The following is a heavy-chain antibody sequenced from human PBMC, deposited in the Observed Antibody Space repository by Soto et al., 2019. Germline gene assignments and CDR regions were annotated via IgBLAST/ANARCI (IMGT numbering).Heavy chain of an antibody. CDR2: IWYDGSNK. CDR3: ARALQGYCSGGSCYPIDY. D-gene: IGHD2-15*01. V-gene: IGHV3-33*01. Sequence: GGSLRLSCAASGFTFSSYGMHWVRQAPGKGLEWVAVIWYDGSNKYYADSVKGRFTISRDNSKNTLYLQMNSLRAEDTAVYYCARALQGYCSGGSCYPIDYWGQGTLVTVSS. J-gene: IGHJ4*02. CDR1: GFTFSSYG.